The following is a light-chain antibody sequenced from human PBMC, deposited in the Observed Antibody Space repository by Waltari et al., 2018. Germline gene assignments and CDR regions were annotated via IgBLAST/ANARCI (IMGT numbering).Light chain of an antibody. V-gene: IGLV2-14*01. Sequence: QSVLTQPASVSGSPGQSITISCTGTNSDVGGYNYVSWYQQYLGKAPRLMIYDVTKRPSGVSNRFSGSKSGNTASLTISGLQAEDEADYYCSSYTSSGTLRIFGGGTKVTAL. CDR1: NSDVGGYNY. J-gene: IGLJ2*01. CDR2: DVT. CDR3: SSYTSSGTLRI.